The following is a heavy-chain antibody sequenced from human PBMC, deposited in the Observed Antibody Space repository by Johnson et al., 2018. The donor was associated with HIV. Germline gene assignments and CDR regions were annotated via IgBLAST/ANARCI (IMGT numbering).Heavy chain of an antibody. D-gene: IGHD2-2*01. Sequence: VQLVESGGGVVQPGRSLRLSCAASGFTLSSDWMSWVRQAPGKGLEWVANINQDGTGKNYVDSVKGRFSISRDSTKNSLYLQMNSLRAEDTAVYYCARRCSSSSCAHGAFDIWGQGTVVTVSS. CDR1: GFTLSSDW. CDR3: ARRCSSSSCAHGAFDI. J-gene: IGHJ3*02. V-gene: IGHV3-7*03. CDR2: INQDGTGK.